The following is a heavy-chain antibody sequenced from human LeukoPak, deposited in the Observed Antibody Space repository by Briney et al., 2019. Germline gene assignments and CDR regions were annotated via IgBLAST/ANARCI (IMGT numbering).Heavy chain of an antibody. CDR2: IYYSGST. V-gene: IGHV4-31*03. CDR1: GGSISSGGYY. CDR3: ARAEVAATPFDP. J-gene: IGHJ5*02. Sequence: PSETLSLTCTVSGGSISSGGYYWSWIRQHPGKGLEWIGYIYYSGSTYYSPSLKSRVTISVDTSKNQFSLKLSSVTAADTAVYYCARAEVAATPFDPWGQGTLVTVSS. D-gene: IGHD2-15*01.